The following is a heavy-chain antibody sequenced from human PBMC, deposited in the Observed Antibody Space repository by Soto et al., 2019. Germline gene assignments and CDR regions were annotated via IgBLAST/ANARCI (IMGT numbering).Heavy chain of an antibody. CDR1: RGSVSNDNW. V-gene: IGHV4-4*02. J-gene: IGHJ4*02. Sequence: SSETLSLTCDVSRGSVSNDNWWSWVRLSPGEGLEGIGETHHVGRSNYNPSLKSRVTMSVHKAKNQFFLRLSTVTAAHTAAHFCPNTSAYALDYWGQGILVTVSS. D-gene: IGHD5-12*01. CDR3: PNTSAYALDY. CDR2: THHVGRS.